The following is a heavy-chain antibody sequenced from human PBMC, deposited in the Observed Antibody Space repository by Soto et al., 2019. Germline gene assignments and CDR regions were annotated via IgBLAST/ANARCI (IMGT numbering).Heavy chain of an antibody. CDR3: AIARVGTTGTRSDP. CDR1: GFTFSYYY. J-gene: IGHJ5*02. D-gene: IGHD1-1*01. Sequence: QMQLVESGGGLVKPGGSERLSCGVSGFTFSYYYMTWIRQTPGKGLEWLSYITGSGTTTYYADSVRGRFTVSRDNVKKSLYLEMNSLGAEDTAIYYCAIARVGTTGTRSDPWGQGTLVTVSS. CDR2: ITGSGTTT. V-gene: IGHV3-11*01.